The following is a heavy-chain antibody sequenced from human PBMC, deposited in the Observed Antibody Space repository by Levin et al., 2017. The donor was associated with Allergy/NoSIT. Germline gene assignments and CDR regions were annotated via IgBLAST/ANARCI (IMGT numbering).Heavy chain of an antibody. V-gene: IGHV3-9*01. CDR3: AKDTGAGAGPCHY. CDR2: ISRNSNSI. CDR1: GFTFDDYA. J-gene: IGHJ4*02. D-gene: IGHD6-19*01. Sequence: SLKISCAASGFTFDDYAMHWVRQAPGKGLEWVSGISRNSNSIDYADSVKGRFTISRANAKNSLYLQLNSLRTEDTALYYCAKDTGAGAGPCHYWGQGTLVTISS.